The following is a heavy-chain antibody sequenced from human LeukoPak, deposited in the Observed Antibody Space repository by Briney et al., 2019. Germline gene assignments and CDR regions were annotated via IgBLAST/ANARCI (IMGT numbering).Heavy chain of an antibody. Sequence: GGSLILSCAASGFTFSDYYMSWIRQAPGKGLEWVSYISSSGSTIYYADSVKGRFTISRDNAKNSLYLQMNSLRAEDTAVYYCARGEGILRFSPICDYWGQGTLVTVPS. CDR1: GFTFSDYY. V-gene: IGHV3-11*04. J-gene: IGHJ4*02. CDR2: ISSSGSTI. D-gene: IGHD3-3*01. CDR3: ARGEGILRFSPICDY.